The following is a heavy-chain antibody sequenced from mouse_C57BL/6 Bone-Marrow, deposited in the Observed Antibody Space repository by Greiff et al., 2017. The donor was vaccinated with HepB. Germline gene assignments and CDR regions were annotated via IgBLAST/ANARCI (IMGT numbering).Heavy chain of an antibody. CDR3: TPRAYDYDRVDY. V-gene: IGHV14-4*01. CDR1: GFNIKDDY. D-gene: IGHD2-4*01. CDR2: IDPENGDT. Sequence: VQLQQSGAELVRPGASVKLSCTASGFNIKDDYMHWVKQRPEQGLEWIGWIDPENGDTEYASKFQGKATITADTSSNTAYLQLSSLTSEDTAVYYCTPRAYDYDRVDYWGQGTTLTVSS. J-gene: IGHJ2*01.